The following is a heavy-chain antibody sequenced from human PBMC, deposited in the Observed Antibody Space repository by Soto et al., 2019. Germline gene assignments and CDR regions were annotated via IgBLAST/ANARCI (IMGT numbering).Heavy chain of an antibody. Sequence: QVQLQQWGAGLLKPSETLSLTCAVYGGSFSGYYWSWIRQPPGKGLEWMGEINHSGSTNYNPSLKSRVTISVDTSKNQFSMKLSSVTAADTAVYYCARGRYCSGGSCYLRGGYFQHWGQGTLVTVSS. CDR1: GGSFSGYY. D-gene: IGHD2-15*01. CDR3: ARGRYCSGGSCYLRGGYFQH. V-gene: IGHV4-34*01. CDR2: INHSGST. J-gene: IGHJ1*01.